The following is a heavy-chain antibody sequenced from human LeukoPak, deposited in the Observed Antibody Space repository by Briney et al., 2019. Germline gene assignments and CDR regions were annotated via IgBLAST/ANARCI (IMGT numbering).Heavy chain of an antibody. Sequence: SQTLSLTCTVSGGSISSYYWSWIRQPPGKGLEWIGYIYYSGSTNYNPSLKSRVTISVDTSKNQFSLKLSSVTAADTAVYYCARGYYDILTGYSRDYYYMDVWGKGTTVTISS. CDR1: GGSISSYY. V-gene: IGHV4-59*01. CDR3: ARGYYDILTGYSRDYYYMDV. CDR2: IYYSGST. J-gene: IGHJ6*03. D-gene: IGHD3-9*01.